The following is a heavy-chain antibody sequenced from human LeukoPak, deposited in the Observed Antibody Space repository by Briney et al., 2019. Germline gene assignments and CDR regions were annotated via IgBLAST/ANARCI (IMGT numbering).Heavy chain of an antibody. Sequence: PSETLSLTCSVSGDSIKNTDYYWAWIRQPPGKGLEWIGSMYYSGHTYYNSSLKSRVTISVDTSKNQVSLKVTSVTAADTAVYYCARHALTYYDILYYFDYWGQGTLVTVSS. CDR2: MYYSGHT. J-gene: IGHJ4*02. V-gene: IGHV4-39*01. CDR1: GDSIKNTDYY. D-gene: IGHD3-9*01. CDR3: ARHALTYYDILYYFDY.